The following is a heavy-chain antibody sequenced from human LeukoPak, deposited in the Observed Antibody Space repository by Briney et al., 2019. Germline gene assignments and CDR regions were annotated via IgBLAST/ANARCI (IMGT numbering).Heavy chain of an antibody. CDR1: GGSISSGSYY. CDR3: ARDDWNYPLIFDY. CDR2: IYTSGST. Sequence: SETLSLTCTVSGGSISSGSYYWSWIRQPPGKGLEWIGRIYTSGSTNYNPSLKSRVTISVDTSKNQFSLKLSSVTAADTAVYYCARDDWNYPLIFDYWGQGTLVTVSS. V-gene: IGHV4-61*02. D-gene: IGHD1-7*01. J-gene: IGHJ4*02.